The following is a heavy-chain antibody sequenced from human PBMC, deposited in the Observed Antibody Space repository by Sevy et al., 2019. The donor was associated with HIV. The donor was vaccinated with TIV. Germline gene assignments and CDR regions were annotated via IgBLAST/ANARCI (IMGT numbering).Heavy chain of an antibody. CDR3: ARDLASSGNGLDV. CDR2: ISYDINNK. Sequence: GGSLRLSCAASGFTFFAYTMHWVRQAPGKGLEWVALISYDINNKYYADSVKGRFTISGDNSKNTRYLQMNSLRPGDTAVYYCARDLASSGNGLDVWGQGTTVTVSS. J-gene: IGHJ6*02. V-gene: IGHV3-30-3*01. CDR1: GFTFFAYT. D-gene: IGHD3-3*02.